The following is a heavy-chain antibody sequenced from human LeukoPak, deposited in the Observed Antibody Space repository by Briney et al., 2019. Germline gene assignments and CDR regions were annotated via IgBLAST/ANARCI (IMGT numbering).Heavy chain of an antibody. CDR2: INSDGGST. CDR3: AKRIQGMAPYYLDY. CDR1: GFTFSSYW. Sequence: PGGSLRLSCTAPGFTFSSYWMHWVRQAPGKGLVWVSRINSDGGSTSCADSVKGRFTISRDNAKNTLYLQMNSLRAEDTAVYYCAKRIQGMAPYYLDYWGQGTLVTVSS. D-gene: IGHD5-24*01. V-gene: IGHV3-74*01. J-gene: IGHJ4*02.